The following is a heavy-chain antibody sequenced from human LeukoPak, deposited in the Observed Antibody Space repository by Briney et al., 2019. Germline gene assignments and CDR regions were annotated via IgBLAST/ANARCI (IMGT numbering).Heavy chain of an antibody. CDR3: ARHPQYDFWSGYSDAFDI. J-gene: IGHJ3*02. D-gene: IGHD3-3*01. CDR1: GGSISGSSYY. Sequence: SETLSLTCTVSGGSISGSSYYWGWIRQPPGKGLEWIGSIYYSGSTYYNPSLKSRVTISVDTSKNQFSLKLSSVTAADTAVYYCARHPQYDFWSGYSDAFDIWGQGTMVTVSS. CDR2: IYYSGST. V-gene: IGHV4-39*01.